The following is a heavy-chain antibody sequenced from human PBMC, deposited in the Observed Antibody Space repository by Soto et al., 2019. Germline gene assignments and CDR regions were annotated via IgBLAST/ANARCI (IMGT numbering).Heavy chain of an antibody. CDR2: IIPIFGTA. V-gene: IGHV1-69*13. J-gene: IGHJ3*02. CDR3: AADYQYDFWSGSAAFDI. Sequence: ASVKVSCKASGGTFSIYAISWVRQAPGQGLEWMGGIIPIFGTANYAQKFQGRVTITADESTSTAYMELSSLRSEDTAVYYCAADYQYDFWSGSAAFDIWGQGTMVTVSS. D-gene: IGHD3-3*01. CDR1: GGTFSIYA.